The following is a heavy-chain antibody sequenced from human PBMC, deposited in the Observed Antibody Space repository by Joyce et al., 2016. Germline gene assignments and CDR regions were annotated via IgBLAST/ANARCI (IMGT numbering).Heavy chain of an antibody. CDR2: INPKTGGT. J-gene: IGHJ6*02. Sequence: QVHLVQSGAEVKKSGASVKVSCKASGYTFTDFYIHWVRQAPGQGLEWMGWINPKTGGTEYAQKFQDWVTLTMDTAIDTAYMELGSLKSDDTAVYYCARGQDCTSFPCHSYGMDVWGQGTTVTVSS. CDR3: ARGQDCTSFPCHSYGMDV. CDR1: GYTFTDFY. V-gene: IGHV1-2*04. D-gene: IGHD2-2*01.